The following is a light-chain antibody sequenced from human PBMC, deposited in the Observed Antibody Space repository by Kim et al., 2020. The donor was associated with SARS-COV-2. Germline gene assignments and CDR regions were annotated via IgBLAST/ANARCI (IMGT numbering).Light chain of an antibody. J-gene: IGLJ2*01. Sequence: SITISCTGTSSDVGGYNYVPWYQQHPGKAPKLMIYDVSNRPSGVSNRFSGSKSGNTASLTISGLQAEDEADYYCSSYTTSSTSVVFGGGTQLTVL. CDR3: SSYTTSSTSVV. CDR2: DVS. CDR1: SSDVGGYNY. V-gene: IGLV2-14*03.